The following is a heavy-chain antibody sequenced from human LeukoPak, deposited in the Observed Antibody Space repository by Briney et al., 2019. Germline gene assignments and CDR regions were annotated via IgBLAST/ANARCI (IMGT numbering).Heavy chain of an antibody. J-gene: IGHJ4*02. D-gene: IGHD6-19*01. V-gene: IGHV1-69*13. CDR2: IIPIFGTA. CDR1: GGTFSSYA. CDR3: ARPKYSSGWFGVRTFDY. Sequence: GASVKVSCKASGGTFSSYAISWVRQAPGQGLEWMGGIIPIFGTANYAQKFQGRVTITADESTSTAYMELSSLRSEDTAVYYCARPKYSSGWFGVRTFDYWGQGTLVTVSS.